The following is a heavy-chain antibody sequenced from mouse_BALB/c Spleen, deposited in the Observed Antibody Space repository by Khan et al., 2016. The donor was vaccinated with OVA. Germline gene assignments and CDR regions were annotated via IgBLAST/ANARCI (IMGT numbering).Heavy chain of an antibody. CDR1: GFSLTSYG. Sequence: VLPKVLGPGLVAPSQSLSITCTVVGFSLTSYGVHWVRYPPGKGLEWLGVIWAGGSTNYNSALMSRLSISKDNSKSQVFLKMNSLQTDDTAMYYCASLEDIWGQGTTLTVSS. CDR3: ASLEDI. V-gene: IGHV2-9*02. J-gene: IGHJ2*01. D-gene: IGHD1-3*01. CDR2: IWAGGST.